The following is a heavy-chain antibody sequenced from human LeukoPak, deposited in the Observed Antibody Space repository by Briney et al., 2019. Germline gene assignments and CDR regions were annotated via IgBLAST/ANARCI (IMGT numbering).Heavy chain of an antibody. Sequence: ASVKVSCKASGGTFTNYAINWVRQAPGQGLEWMGRIIPILDVTNYAQKFQGRVTITADQSTSTAYMGLGSLRSEDTAVYYCARGGGVDILTGFQYWGQGTLVTVSS. CDR3: ARGGGVDILTGFQY. V-gene: IGHV1-69*04. D-gene: IGHD3-9*01. CDR2: IIPILDVT. J-gene: IGHJ4*02. CDR1: GGTFTNYA.